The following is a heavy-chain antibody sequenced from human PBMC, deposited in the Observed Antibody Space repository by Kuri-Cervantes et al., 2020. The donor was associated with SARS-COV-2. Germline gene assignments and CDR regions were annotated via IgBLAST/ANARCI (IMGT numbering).Heavy chain of an antibody. J-gene: IGHJ5*02. V-gene: IGHV4-4*09. D-gene: IGHD3-10*01. CDR2: IYTSGST. CDR1: GESFSGYY. Sequence: GSLRLSCAFYGESFSGYYWNWIRQSPGKGLEWIGYIYTSGSTNYNPSLKSRVTISVDTSKNQFSLKLSSVTAADTAVYYCARFFITMVRDTGAWFDPWGQGTLVTVSS. CDR3: ARFFITMVRDTGAWFDP.